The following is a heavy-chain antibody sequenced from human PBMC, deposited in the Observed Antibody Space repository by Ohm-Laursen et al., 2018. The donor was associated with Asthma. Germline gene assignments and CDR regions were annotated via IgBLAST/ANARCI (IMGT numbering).Heavy chain of an antibody. CDR3: ARDSITSHDYSNYRPPYYYGMDV. V-gene: IGHV3-21*01. D-gene: IGHD4-11*01. J-gene: IGHJ6*02. CDR1: GFTFSSYS. Sequence: GSLRLSCAASGFTFSSYSMNWVRQAPGKGLEWVSSISSSSSYIYYADSVKGRFTISRDNAKNSLYLQMNSLRAEDTAVYYCARDSITSHDYSNYRPPYYYGMDVWGQGTTVTVSS. CDR2: ISSSSSYI.